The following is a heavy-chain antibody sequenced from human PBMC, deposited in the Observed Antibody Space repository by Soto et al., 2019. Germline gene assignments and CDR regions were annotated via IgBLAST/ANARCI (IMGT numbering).Heavy chain of an antibody. V-gene: IGHV2-5*02. CDR2: IYWDDDK. J-gene: IGHJ1*01. CDR1: GFSLSTSGVG. Sequence: KESGPTLVKPTQTLTLTCTFSGFSLSTSGVGVGWIRQPPGKALEWLAVIYWDDDKGYSPSLKNRLTITKDTSKNQVVLTMTNMDSVDTATYYCAHTVGLVVVTSEDEYFQHWGQGTQVTVSS. D-gene: IGHD2-15*01. CDR3: AHTVGLVVVTSEDEYFQH.